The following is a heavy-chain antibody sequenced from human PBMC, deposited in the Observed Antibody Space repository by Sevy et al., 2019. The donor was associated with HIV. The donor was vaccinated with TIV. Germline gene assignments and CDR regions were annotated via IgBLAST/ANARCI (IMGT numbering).Heavy chain of an antibody. J-gene: IGHJ4*02. D-gene: IGHD6-13*01. CDR1: GAYISSNTYY. V-gene: IGHV4-39*02. CDR2: IYFSGSA. Sequence: SETLSLTCTVSGAYISSNTYYWGWIRQPPGKDLDWIGSIYFSGSAYYTPSLKGRVTISVDTSKNQFSLKVRSVTATDTAVYYCAREGPRIAQFDNWGQGTLVTVSS. CDR3: AREGPRIAQFDN.